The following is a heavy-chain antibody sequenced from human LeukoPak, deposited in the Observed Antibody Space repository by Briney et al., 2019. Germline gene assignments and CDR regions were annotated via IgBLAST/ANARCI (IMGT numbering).Heavy chain of an antibody. CDR1: GFTFSSYA. J-gene: IGHJ4*02. D-gene: IGHD6-13*01. CDR2: ISYDGSNK. CDR3: AKDRGTPYSSSWDSSFYFDS. Sequence: PGGSLRLSCAASGFTFSSYAMHWVRQAPGKGLEWVAVISYDGSNKYYADSVKGRFTISRENAKNSLYLQMNSLSTEDTAVYYCAKDRGTPYSSSWDSSFYFDSWGQGTLVTVSS. V-gene: IGHV3-30-3*01.